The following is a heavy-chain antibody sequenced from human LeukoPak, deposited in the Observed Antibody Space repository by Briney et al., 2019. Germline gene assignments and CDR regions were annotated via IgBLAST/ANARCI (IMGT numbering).Heavy chain of an antibody. V-gene: IGHV1-46*01. CDR3: ARDRAALRYFERGGPDY. J-gene: IGHJ4*02. D-gene: IGHD3-9*01. CDR1: GYTFTSYY. Sequence: GSVRVSCKASGYTFTSYYMHWVRQAPGQGLEWMGIINPSGGSTIYAQKFQGRVTMTRDTSTSTVYMELSSLRSEDTAVYYCARDRAALRYFERGGPDYWGQGTLVTVSS. CDR2: INPSGGST.